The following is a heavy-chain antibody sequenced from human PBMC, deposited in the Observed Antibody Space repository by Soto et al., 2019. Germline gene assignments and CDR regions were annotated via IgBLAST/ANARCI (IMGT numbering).Heavy chain of an antibody. V-gene: IGHV3-53*01. CDR3: ASRDRGVRAFDI. CDR1: GFTVSSNY. D-gene: IGHD3-10*02. J-gene: IGHJ3*02. Sequence: PGGSPRLSCAASGFTVSSNYMSWVRQAPGKGLEWVSVIXSXGXXXYXXSVKGRFTISRDNSKNTLYLQMNSLRAEDTAVYYCASRDRGVRAFDIWGQGTMVTASS. CDR2: IXSXGXX.